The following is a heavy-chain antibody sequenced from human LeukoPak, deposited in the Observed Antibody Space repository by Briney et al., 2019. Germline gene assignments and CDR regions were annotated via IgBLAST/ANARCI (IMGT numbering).Heavy chain of an antibody. CDR1: GGSISSYY. D-gene: IGHD3-10*01. CDR3: ARLSGGELHWFDP. J-gene: IGHJ5*02. CDR2: IYYSGST. V-gene: IGHV4-59*08. Sequence: SETLSLTCTVSGGSISSYYWSWIRQPPGKGLEWIGYIYYSGSTNYNPSLKSRVTISVDTSKNQFSLKLSSVTAADTAVYYCARLSGGELHWFDPWGQGTLVTVSS.